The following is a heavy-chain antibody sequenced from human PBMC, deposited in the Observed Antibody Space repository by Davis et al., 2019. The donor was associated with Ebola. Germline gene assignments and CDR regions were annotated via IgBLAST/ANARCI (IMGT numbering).Heavy chain of an antibody. J-gene: IGHJ5*02. D-gene: IGHD2-2*01. V-gene: IGHV4-61*01. CDR3: ARVRGGTSA. CDR2: IYYSGST. Sequence: MPGGSLRLSCTVSGGSVSSRSYYWSWIRQPPGKGLEWIGYIYYSGSTNYNPSLKSRVTISVDTSKNQFSLKLSSVTAADTAVYYCARVRGGTSAWGQGTLVTVSS. CDR1: GGSVSSRSYY.